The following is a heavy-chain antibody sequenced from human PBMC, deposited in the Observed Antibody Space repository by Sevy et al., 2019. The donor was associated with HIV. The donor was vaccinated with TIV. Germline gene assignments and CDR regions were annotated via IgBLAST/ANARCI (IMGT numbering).Heavy chain of an antibody. V-gene: IGHV3-15*01. J-gene: IGHJ6*02. CDR3: TTVGTGSTRPTIYYYYGMDV. Sequence: GGSLRLSCAASGFTFSNAWMSWVCQAPGKGLEWVGRIKSKTDGGTTDYAAPVKGRFTISRDDSKNTLYLQMNSLKTEDTAVYYCTTVGTGSTRPTIYYYYGMDVWGQGTTVTVSS. CDR2: IKSKTDGGTT. CDR1: GFTFSNAW. D-gene: IGHD1-1*01.